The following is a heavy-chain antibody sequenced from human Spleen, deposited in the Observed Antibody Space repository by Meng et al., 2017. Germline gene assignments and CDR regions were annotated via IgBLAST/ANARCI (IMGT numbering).Heavy chain of an antibody. D-gene: IGHD3-22*01. CDR2: ISTYNGDT. CDR1: GHTFTSYG. J-gene: IGHJ4*02. CDR3: ARNYYDSSGYYGPFDH. Sequence: VPMEQSVTEVKKSGASVKVSCKASGHTFTSYGVPWVRQAPGQGLEWMGWISTYNGDTNYAENLQGRVTMTTDTSTGTAYMELRSLRSDDTAVYYCARNYYDSSGYYGPFDHWGQGTVVTVSS. V-gene: IGHV1-18*01.